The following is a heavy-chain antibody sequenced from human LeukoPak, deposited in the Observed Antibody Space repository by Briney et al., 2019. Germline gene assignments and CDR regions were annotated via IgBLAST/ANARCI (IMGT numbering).Heavy chain of an antibody. V-gene: IGHV3-21*04. CDR1: GFIFRDYS. J-gene: IGHJ1*01. Sequence: PGGSLRLSCAASGFIFRDYSMNWVRQAPGKGLEWVSSISSTSSYIYYAGSVKGRFTISRDNAKNSLYLQMNSLRAEDTAVYYCARDGHYDILTGYFQDWGQGTLVTVSS. CDR3: ARDGHYDILTGYFQD. CDR2: ISSTSSYI. D-gene: IGHD3-9*01.